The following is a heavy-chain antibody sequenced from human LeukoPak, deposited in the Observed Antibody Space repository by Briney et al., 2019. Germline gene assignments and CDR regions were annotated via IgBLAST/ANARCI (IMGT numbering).Heavy chain of an antibody. Sequence: PGGSLRLSCAASGFTFSSYAMHWVRQAPGKGLEWVAVISYDGSNKYYADSVKGRFTISRDNSKNTLYLQMNSLRAEDTAVYYCARDGTTADGNWFDPWGQGTLVTVYS. CDR3: ARDGTTADGNWFDP. CDR2: ISYDGSNK. J-gene: IGHJ5*02. CDR1: GFTFSSYA. V-gene: IGHV3-30*04. D-gene: IGHD4-17*01.